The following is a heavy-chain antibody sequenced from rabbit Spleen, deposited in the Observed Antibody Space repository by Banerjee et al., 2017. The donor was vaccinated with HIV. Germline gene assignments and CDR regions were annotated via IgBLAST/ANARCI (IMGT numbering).Heavy chain of an antibody. Sequence: QSLEESGGDLVKPGAALTLTCTASGFSFSDSYYMCWVRQAPGKGLEWIACIYAGSSGSTYYASWAKGRFTISKTSSTTVTLQTTSLTAADTATYFCAREANGGSITFDLWGPGTLVTVS. CDR2: IYAGSSGST. J-gene: IGHJ4*01. V-gene: IGHV1S40*01. CDR3: AREANGGSITFDL. CDR1: GFSFSDSYY. D-gene: IGHD4-2*01.